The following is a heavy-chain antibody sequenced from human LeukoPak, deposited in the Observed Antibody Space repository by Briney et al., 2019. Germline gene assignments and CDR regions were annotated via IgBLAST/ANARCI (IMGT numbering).Heavy chain of an antibody. D-gene: IGHD4-17*01. CDR3: ARGHTAVTRHFDF. CDR1: GFTFSDYY. J-gene: IGHJ4*02. V-gene: IGHV3-11*04. Sequence: GGSLRLSCAASGFTFSDYYMSWIRQAPGKGLEWVSYISSSGGTIYYADSVKGRFTISRDDAKNLLYLDMNSLRAEDTAVYYCARGHTAVTRHFDFWGQGTLVTVSS. CDR2: ISSSGGTI.